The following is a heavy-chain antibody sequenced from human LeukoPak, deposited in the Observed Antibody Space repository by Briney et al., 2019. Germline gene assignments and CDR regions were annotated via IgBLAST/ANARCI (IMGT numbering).Heavy chain of an antibody. V-gene: IGHV3-23*01. J-gene: IGHJ4*02. Sequence: GGSLRLSCAASGFTFSSYAMSWVRQAPGKGLEWVSAISYSGDSTYYADSLKGRFTVSRDNSKNTLYLQMGRLRAEDTAVYYCAKDSLTSSSSWNYWGQGTLVTVSS. CDR2: ISYSGDST. CDR1: GFTFSSYA. CDR3: AKDSLTSSSSWNY. D-gene: IGHD6-13*01.